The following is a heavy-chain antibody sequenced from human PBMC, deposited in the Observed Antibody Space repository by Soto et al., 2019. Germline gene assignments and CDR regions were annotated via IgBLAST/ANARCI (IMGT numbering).Heavy chain of an antibody. Sequence: QVQLQESGPGLVKPSETLSLTCTVSGGSISSYYWSWIRQPPGKGLEWIGYIYYSGSTNYNPSLKSRVTISVDTSKNQFSLKLSSVTAADTAVYYCARGGIQLWRYYYYYGMDVWGQGTTVTVSS. CDR2: IYYSGST. J-gene: IGHJ6*02. D-gene: IGHD5-18*01. CDR3: ARGGIQLWRYYYYYGMDV. V-gene: IGHV4-59*01. CDR1: GGSISSYY.